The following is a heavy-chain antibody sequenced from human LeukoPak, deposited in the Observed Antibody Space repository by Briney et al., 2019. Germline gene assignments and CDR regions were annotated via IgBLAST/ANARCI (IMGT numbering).Heavy chain of an antibody. CDR2: ISTYNGNT. Sequence: ASVKVSCKASGYTFTSYGISWARQAPGQGLDWMGWISTYNGNTNYAQKLQGRVTMTTDTSTSTAYMELRSLRSDDTAVYYCARDGTWGRYYYDSTGYDYYFDYWGQGTLVTVSS. J-gene: IGHJ4*02. D-gene: IGHD3-22*01. V-gene: IGHV1-18*01. CDR1: GYTFTSYG. CDR3: ARDGTWGRYYYDSTGYDYYFDY.